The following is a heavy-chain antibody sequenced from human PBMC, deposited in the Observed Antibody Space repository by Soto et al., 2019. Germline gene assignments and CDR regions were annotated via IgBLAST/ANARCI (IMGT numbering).Heavy chain of an antibody. CDR3: ARIPDR. J-gene: IGHJ5*02. D-gene: IGHD2-2*01. CDR1: GVSISSGGYS. Sequence: SDTLSLTCAVSGVSISSGGYSWSWIRQPPGKGLEWIGYIYHSGSTYYNPSLKSRVTISVDRSKNQFSLKLSSVTAADTAVYYCARIPDRWGQGTLVTVSS. CDR2: IYHSGST. V-gene: IGHV4-30-2*01.